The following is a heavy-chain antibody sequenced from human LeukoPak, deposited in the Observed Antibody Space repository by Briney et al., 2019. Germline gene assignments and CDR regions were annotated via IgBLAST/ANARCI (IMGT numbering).Heavy chain of an antibody. CDR3: ARDRGGYYFISTGMDV. CDR2: IYYSGST. Sequence: SETLSLTCTVSGGSISSSSYYWGWIRQPPGKGLEWTGSIYYSGSTYYNPSLKSRVTISVDTSKNQFSLKLSSVTAADTAVYYCARDRGGYYFISTGMDVWGKGTTVTVSS. J-gene: IGHJ6*04. D-gene: IGHD3-22*01. CDR1: GGSISSSSYY. V-gene: IGHV4-39*07.